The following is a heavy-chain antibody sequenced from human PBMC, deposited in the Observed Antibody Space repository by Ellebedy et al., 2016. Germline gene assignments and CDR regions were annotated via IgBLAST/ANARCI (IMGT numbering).Heavy chain of an antibody. CDR1: GDSFSSTSHC. CDR3: ARGNNHAFDM. CDR2: IYYSGRT. V-gene: IGHV4-39*07. J-gene: IGHJ3*02. Sequence: SETLSLTXTVSGDSFSSTSHCWAWIRQPPGKGLEWIGSIYYSGRTYHNSSLKSRVTMSIEKSKNQFSLKLNSATAADTAVYYCARGNNHAFDMWGQGTMVTVSS.